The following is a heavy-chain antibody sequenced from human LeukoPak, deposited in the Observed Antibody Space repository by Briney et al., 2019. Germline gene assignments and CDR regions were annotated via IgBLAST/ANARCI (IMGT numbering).Heavy chain of an antibody. J-gene: IGHJ3*02. D-gene: IGHD5-12*01. CDR2: INTNTGNP. CDR1: GGTFSSYA. CDR3: ARARRPSGYDTEDAFDI. V-gene: IGHV7-4-1*02. Sequence: ASVKVSCKASGGTFSSYAISWVRQAPGQGLEWMGWINTNTGNPTYAQGFTGRFVFSLDTSVSTAYLQISSLKAEDTAVYYCARARRPSGYDTEDAFDIWGQGTMVTVSS.